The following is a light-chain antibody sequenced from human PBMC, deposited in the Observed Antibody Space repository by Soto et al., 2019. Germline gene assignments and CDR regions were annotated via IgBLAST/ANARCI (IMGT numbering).Light chain of an antibody. CDR3: QQRSNWPYLT. Sequence: EVVLTQSPGTLSLSPGERATLPCRASQSVGNNYLAWFQQKPGQAPRLLIYDASTRATGIPDRFSGSGSGTDFTLSISRLEPEDFAVYYCQQRSNWPYLTFGGGTRV. J-gene: IGKJ4*01. CDR2: DAS. CDR1: QSVGNNY. V-gene: IGKV3D-20*02.